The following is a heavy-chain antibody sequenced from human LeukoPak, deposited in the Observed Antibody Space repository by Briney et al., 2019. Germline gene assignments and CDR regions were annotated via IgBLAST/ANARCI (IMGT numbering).Heavy chain of an antibody. J-gene: IGHJ6*02. CDR3: ARVGYYGSGSSYGMDV. Sequence: ASVKVSCKASGGTFSSYSISWVRQAPGQGLEWMGGIIPIFGTANYAQKFQGRVTITTDESTSTAYMELSSLRSEDTAVYYCARVGYYGSGSSYGMDVWGQGTTVTVSS. CDR1: GGTFSSYS. D-gene: IGHD3-10*01. CDR2: IIPIFGTA. V-gene: IGHV1-69*05.